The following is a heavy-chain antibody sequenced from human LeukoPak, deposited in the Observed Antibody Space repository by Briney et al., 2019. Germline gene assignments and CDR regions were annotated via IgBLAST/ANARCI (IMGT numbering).Heavy chain of an antibody. J-gene: IGHJ3*02. D-gene: IGHD3-22*01. CDR2: IRSKAYGGTT. CDR1: GFTFGDYA. Sequence: QPGRSLRLSCTASGFTFGDYAMSWFRQAPGKGLEWVGFIRSKAYGGTTGYAASVKGRFTISRDDSKSIAYLQMNSLKTEDTAVYYCTRDRYLTVVDDAFDIWGQGTMVTVSS. CDR3: TRDRYLTVVDDAFDI. V-gene: IGHV3-49*03.